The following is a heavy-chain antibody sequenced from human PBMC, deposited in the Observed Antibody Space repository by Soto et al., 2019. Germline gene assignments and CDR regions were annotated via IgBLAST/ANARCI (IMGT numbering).Heavy chain of an antibody. J-gene: IGHJ4*02. CDR2: IYIGGST. Sequence: GGSLRLSCAASGFTVSSNFISWVRQAPGKGLEWVSVIYIGGSTYYADSVKGRFTISRDNSKNTLYLQMNSLRAEDTAVYYCARGSGSSWYWLTYWGQGTLVTVSS. CDR3: ARGSGSSWYWLTY. CDR1: GFTVSSNF. V-gene: IGHV3-53*01. D-gene: IGHD6-13*01.